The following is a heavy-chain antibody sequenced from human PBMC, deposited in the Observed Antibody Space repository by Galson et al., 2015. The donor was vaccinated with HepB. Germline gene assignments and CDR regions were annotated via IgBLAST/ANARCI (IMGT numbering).Heavy chain of an antibody. D-gene: IGHD3-22*01. CDR1: GFTFSNYW. V-gene: IGHV3-7*03. CDR2: IKQDGGQK. Sequence: SLRLSCAASGFTFSNYWMTWVRQAPGKGLEWVANIKQDGGQKDYVDSVKGRFTISRDNAKNSLSLEMNSLRAEDTAVYYCARVVVTMLDYWGQGTLVTVSS. CDR3: ARVVVTMLDY. J-gene: IGHJ4*02.